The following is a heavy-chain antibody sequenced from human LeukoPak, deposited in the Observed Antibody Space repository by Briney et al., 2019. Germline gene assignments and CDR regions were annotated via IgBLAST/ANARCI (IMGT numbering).Heavy chain of an antibody. CDR3: ARQLDLGYSSSSEFDY. CDR2: IYYSGST. J-gene: IGHJ4*02. D-gene: IGHD6-6*01. CDR1: GGSISSYY. Sequence: SETLSLTCTVSGGSISSYYWGWIRQPPGKGLEWIGSIYYSGSTYYNPSLKSRVTISVDTSKNQFSLKLSSVTAADTAVYYCARQLDLGYSSSSEFDYWGQGTLVTVSS. V-gene: IGHV4-39*01.